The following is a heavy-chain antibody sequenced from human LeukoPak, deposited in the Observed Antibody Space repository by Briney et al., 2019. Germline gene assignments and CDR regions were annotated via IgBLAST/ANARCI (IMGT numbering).Heavy chain of an antibody. Sequence: SETLSLTCTVSGYSISSGYYWGWIRQPPGKGLEWIGSIYHSGSTYYNPSLKSRVTISVDTSKNQFSLKLSSVTAADTAVYYCARVLAAAGIVAFDYWGQGTLVTVFS. D-gene: IGHD6-13*01. CDR2: IYHSGST. CDR3: ARVLAAAGIVAFDY. CDR1: GYSISSGYY. J-gene: IGHJ4*02. V-gene: IGHV4-38-2*02.